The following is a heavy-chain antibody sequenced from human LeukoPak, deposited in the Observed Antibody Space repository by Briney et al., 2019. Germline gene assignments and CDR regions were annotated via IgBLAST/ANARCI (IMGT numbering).Heavy chain of an antibody. Sequence: GRSLRLSCVASAFTFNNFVMTWVRQAPGKGLEWVSSISSSGDRTYYADSVKGRFTMSRDNSKNTLYLQMNSLRAEDTAIYYCAKKAPTANGWFDPWGQGTLVTVSS. J-gene: IGHJ5*02. CDR3: AKKAPTANGWFDP. V-gene: IGHV3-23*01. D-gene: IGHD2-8*01. CDR2: ISSSGDRT. CDR1: AFTFNNFV.